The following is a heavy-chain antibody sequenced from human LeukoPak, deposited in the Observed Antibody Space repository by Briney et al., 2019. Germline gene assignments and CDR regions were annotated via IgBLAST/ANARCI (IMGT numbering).Heavy chain of an antibody. CDR2: IYYSGST. CDR3: ARDRGDSSGDAFDI. V-gene: IGHV4-59*01. Sequence: PSETLSLTCTVSGGSISSYYWSWIRQPPGKGLEWIGYIYYSGSTNYNPSLKSRDTISVDTSKNQFSLKLSSVTAADTAVYYCARDRGDSSGDAFDIWGQGTMVTVSS. D-gene: IGHD6-25*01. CDR1: GGSISSYY. J-gene: IGHJ3*02.